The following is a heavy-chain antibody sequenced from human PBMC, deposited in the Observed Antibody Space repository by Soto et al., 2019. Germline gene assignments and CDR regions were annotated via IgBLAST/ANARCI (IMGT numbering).Heavy chain of an antibody. CDR3: AKERATTTAFDY. Sequence: PGGSLTLSXAASGFTFSRDGMSWVRQAPGKGLEWVSLITDNGGSTYYADSVKGRFTISRDNTKNTLFLQMNSLRAEDTAVYYCAKERATTTAFDYWGQGALVTVSS. J-gene: IGHJ4*02. D-gene: IGHD4-17*01. V-gene: IGHV3-23*01. CDR1: GFTFSRDG. CDR2: ITDNGGST.